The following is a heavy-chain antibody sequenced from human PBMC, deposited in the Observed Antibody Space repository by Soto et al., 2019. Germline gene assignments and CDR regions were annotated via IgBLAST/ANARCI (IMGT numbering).Heavy chain of an antibody. D-gene: IGHD3-3*01. Sequence: PGESLKISCQCSGYSFTSYWIGWVRQMPGKGLEWMGIIYPGDSDTRYSPSFQGQVTISADKSISTAYLQWSSLKASDTAMYYCARQVTIFGVVRYYYMDVWGKGTTVTVSS. V-gene: IGHV5-51*01. CDR1: GYSFTSYW. CDR3: ARQVTIFGVVRYYYMDV. J-gene: IGHJ6*03. CDR2: IYPGDSDT.